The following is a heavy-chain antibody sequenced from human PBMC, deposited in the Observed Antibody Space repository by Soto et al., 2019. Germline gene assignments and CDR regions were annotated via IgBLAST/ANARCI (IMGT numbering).Heavy chain of an antibody. CDR2: IIPIFGTA. CDR3: ARDRPALLLTYYCMDV. J-gene: IGHJ6*02. Sequence: QVQLVQSGAEVKKPGSSVKVSCKASGGTFSSYAISWVRQAPGQGLEWTGGIIPIFGTANYAQKFQGRVTSTANDSTITAYMELSSLSSEDTAVYYCARDRPALLLTYYCMDVWGQGTTVTGSS. CDR1: GGTFSSYA. V-gene: IGHV1-69*01. D-gene: IGHD2-15*01.